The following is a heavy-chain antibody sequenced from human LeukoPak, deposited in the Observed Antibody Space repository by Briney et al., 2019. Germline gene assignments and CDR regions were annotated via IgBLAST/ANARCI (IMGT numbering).Heavy chain of an antibody. CDR2: INPNSGDT. V-gene: IGHV1-2*06. CDR3: AKGDSSSFDY. CDR1: GYTFTGYY. D-gene: IGHD6-13*01. J-gene: IGHJ4*02. Sequence: ASVKVSCKASGYTFTGYYMHWVRQAPGHGLEWMGRINPNSGDTNYAQKFQGRVTMTRDTSISTAYMELSRLRSDDTAVYYCAKGDSSSFDYWGQRTLVTVSS.